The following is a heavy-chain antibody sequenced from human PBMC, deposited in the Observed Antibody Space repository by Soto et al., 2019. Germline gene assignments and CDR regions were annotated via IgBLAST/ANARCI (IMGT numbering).Heavy chain of an antibody. Sequence: ASVKVSCKASGYTFTSYYMHCVRQDPGQGLEWMGIINPSGGSTSYAQKFQGRVTMTRDTSTSTVYMELSSLRSEDTAVYYCARDGGEVDYYYYGMDVWGQGTTVTVSS. CDR3: ARDGGEVDYYYYGMDV. CDR1: GYTFTSYY. J-gene: IGHJ6*02. V-gene: IGHV1-46*01. CDR2: INPSGGST. D-gene: IGHD3-16*01.